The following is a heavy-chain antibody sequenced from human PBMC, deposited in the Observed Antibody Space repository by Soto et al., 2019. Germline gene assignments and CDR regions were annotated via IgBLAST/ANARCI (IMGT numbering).Heavy chain of an antibody. Sequence: PGESLKISCKGSGYSFTSYWIGCVRQMPGKGLEWMGIIYPGDSDTRYSPSFQGQVTISADKSISTAYLQWSSLKASDTAMYYCATAYGGNSGNYYYYGMDVWGQGTTVTVSS. CDR2: IYPGDSDT. V-gene: IGHV5-51*01. CDR1: GYSFTSYW. CDR3: ATAYGGNSGNYYYYGMDV. J-gene: IGHJ6*02. D-gene: IGHD4-17*01.